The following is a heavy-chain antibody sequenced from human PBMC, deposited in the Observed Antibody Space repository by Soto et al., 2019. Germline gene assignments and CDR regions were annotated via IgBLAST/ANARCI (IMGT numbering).Heavy chain of an antibody. CDR1: GFTFSSYS. CDR3: ADLARYCTSSNCD. D-gene: IGHD2-8*01. V-gene: IGHV3-23*01. Sequence: DVRLLESGGGLVQPGGSLRLSCAASGFTFSSYSMSWVPQAPGQGLEWVSTIGTSASTYYGDSVRGRFTISRDNARNTLYLQMTSLRAEDTAVYYCADLARYCTSSNCDWGQGTLVTVSS. J-gene: IGHJ4*02. CDR2: IGTSAST.